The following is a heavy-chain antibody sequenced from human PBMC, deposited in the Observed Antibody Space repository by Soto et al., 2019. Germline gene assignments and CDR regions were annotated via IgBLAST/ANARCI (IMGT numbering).Heavy chain of an antibody. CDR3: ARDEMVVATGSRTWHYYYGMDV. Sequence: QVQLVQSGAEVKKPGSSVKVSCKSSGGTFSTYAISWVRQAPGQGLEWMGGIIPIFDTANYAQKFQGRVTITADESTTXXYXEXRSLRSEDTAVYYCARDEMVVATGSRTWHYYYGMDVWGQGTTVTVSS. J-gene: IGHJ6*02. V-gene: IGHV1-69*12. CDR1: GGTFSTYA. CDR2: IIPIFDTA. D-gene: IGHD2-15*01.